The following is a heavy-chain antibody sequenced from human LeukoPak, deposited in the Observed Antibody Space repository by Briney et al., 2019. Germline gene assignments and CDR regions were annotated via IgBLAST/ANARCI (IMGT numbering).Heavy chain of an antibody. CDR1: GYTFTSYG. J-gene: IGHJ4*02. CDR3: ASLGVITTGHYCDY. CDR2: ISPYNGKT. D-gene: IGHD3-22*01. V-gene: IGHV1-18*01. Sequence: ASVKVSCKSSGYTFTSYGISWVRQAPGQGLEWMGWISPYNGKTKYVEKFQGRATMTTDTSTTTAYMELRSLRSDDTALYYCASLGVITTGHYCDYWGQGTLVTVSS.